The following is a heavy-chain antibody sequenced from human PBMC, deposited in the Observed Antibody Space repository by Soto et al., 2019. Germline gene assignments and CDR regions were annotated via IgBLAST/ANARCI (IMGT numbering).Heavy chain of an antibody. CDR3: ARGGSSRTNWFDP. J-gene: IGHJ5*02. Sequence: ASVKVSCKASGYTFTGYYMHWVRQAPGQGLEWMGWINPNSGGTNYAQKFQGRVTMTRDTSISTAYMELSRPRSDDTAVYYCARGGSSRTNWFDPWGQGTLVTAPQ. CDR2: INPNSGGT. V-gene: IGHV1-2*02. CDR1: GYTFTGYY. D-gene: IGHD2-2*01.